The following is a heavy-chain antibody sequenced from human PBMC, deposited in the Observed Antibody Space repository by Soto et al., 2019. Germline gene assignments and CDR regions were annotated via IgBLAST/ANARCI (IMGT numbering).Heavy chain of an antibody. CDR3: ARKRGYSYAHMDV. CDR2: IYYSGST. CDR1: GDPLNIGGYY. Sequence: SETLSLTCTVSGDPLNIGGYYWSWIRQHPGKGLEWMGYIYYSGSTYYNPSLKSRVTISVDTSKNQFSLKLSSVTAADTAVYYCARKRGYSYAHMDVWGQGTTVTVSS. V-gene: IGHV4-31*03. J-gene: IGHJ6*02. D-gene: IGHD5-18*01.